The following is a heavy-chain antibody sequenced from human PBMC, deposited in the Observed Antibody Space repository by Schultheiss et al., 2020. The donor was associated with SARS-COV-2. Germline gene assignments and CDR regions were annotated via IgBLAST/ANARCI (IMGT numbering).Heavy chain of an antibody. CDR2: IYHSGST. V-gene: IGHV4-38-2*01. J-gene: IGHJ6*02. D-gene: IGHD4-17*01. CDR3: ASNVGYDYGDYNLYYYYGMDV. CDR1: GYSISSGYY. Sequence: SETLSLTCAVSGYSISSGYYWGWIRQPPGKGLEWIGSIYHSGSTYYNPSLKSRVTISVDTSKNQFSLKLSSVTAADTAVYYCASNVGYDYGDYNLYYYYGMDVWGQGTTVTVSS.